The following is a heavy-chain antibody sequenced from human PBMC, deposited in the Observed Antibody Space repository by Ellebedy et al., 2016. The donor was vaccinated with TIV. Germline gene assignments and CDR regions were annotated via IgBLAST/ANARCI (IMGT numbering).Heavy chain of an antibody. D-gene: IGHD2-15*01. Sequence: ASVKVSCKASGYTFTSYGISWVRQAPGQGLEWMGWISAFNGNTNYAQKLQGRVTMTRDTSISTAYMELSRLRSDDTAVYYCALDCSAGSCTAEYFQHWGQGTLVTVSS. CDR1: GYTFTSYG. CDR3: ALDCSAGSCTAEYFQH. V-gene: IGHV1-18*04. J-gene: IGHJ1*01. CDR2: ISAFNGNT.